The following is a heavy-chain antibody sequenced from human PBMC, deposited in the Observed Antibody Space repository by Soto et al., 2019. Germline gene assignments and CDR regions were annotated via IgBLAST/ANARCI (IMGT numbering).Heavy chain of an antibody. Sequence: EASVKVSCKASGGTFNNYAISWVRHAPGQGLEWMGGILTMYGTTNYAQNFHGRLTITADKDTSTAYMELSSLRPEDTAVYYCARAGYNSSYHNWLDPWGQGTVVTVYS. CDR1: GGTFNNYA. D-gene: IGHD1-20*01. V-gene: IGHV1-69*06. J-gene: IGHJ5*02. CDR3: ARAGYNSSYHNWLDP. CDR2: ILTMYGTT.